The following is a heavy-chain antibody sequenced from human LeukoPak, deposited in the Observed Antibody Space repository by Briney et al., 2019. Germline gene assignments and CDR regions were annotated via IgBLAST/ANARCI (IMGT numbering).Heavy chain of an antibody. CDR1: GFTFSSYG. CDR3: AKVYGFWSGFDY. J-gene: IGHJ4*02. Sequence: PGRSLRLSCAASGFTFSSYGMHWVRQAPGKGLEWVAVISYDGSNKYYADSVKGRFTISRDNSKNTLYLQMSSLRAEDTAVYYCAKVYGFWSGFDYWGQETLVTVSS. D-gene: IGHD3-3*01. V-gene: IGHV3-30*18. CDR2: ISYDGSNK.